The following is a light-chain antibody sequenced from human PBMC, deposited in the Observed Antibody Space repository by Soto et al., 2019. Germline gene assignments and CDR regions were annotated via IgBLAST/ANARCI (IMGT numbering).Light chain of an antibody. J-gene: IGLJ2*01. CDR2: SNN. CDR3: ATWDDSLNGVV. CDR1: SSNIGRHG. Sequence: QSVLTQPPSASGTPGQRVTISCSGSSSNIGRHGVNWYQHLPGAAPKLLIYSNNQRPSGVPDRFSGSTSGTPVSLTISGLQSEDEADYYCATWDDSLNGVVFGGGTKVTVL. V-gene: IGLV1-44*01.